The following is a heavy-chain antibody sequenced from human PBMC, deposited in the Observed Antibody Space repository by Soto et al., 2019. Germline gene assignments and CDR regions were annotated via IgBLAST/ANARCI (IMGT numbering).Heavy chain of an antibody. Sequence: EVQLVQSGAEVKEPGESLTISCKGSGYNFNTYWINWVRQKPGKDLEWMGRIDPSDSYTSYSLSSQGHVTFSVDKSISTAYLQWRSLTASDSAMYYCATWSVRLDALDMWGQGTMVTVSS. D-gene: IGHD3-3*01. CDR1: GYNFNTYW. V-gene: IGHV5-10-1*01. CDR3: ATWSVRLDALDM. J-gene: IGHJ3*02. CDR2: IDPSDSYT.